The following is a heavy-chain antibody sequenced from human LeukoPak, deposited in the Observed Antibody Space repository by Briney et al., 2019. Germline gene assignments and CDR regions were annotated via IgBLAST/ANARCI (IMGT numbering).Heavy chain of an antibody. CDR2: IYYSGST. D-gene: IGHD3-3*01. Sequence: SETLSLTCTVSGGSISSSSYYWGWIRQPPGKGLEWIGSIYYSGSTYYNPSLKSRVTISVDTSKNQFSLKLSSVTAADTAVYYCARLEGYDFWSGYLDWGQGTLVTVSS. J-gene: IGHJ4*02. CDR3: ARLEGYDFWSGYLD. CDR1: GGSISSSSYY. V-gene: IGHV4-39*01.